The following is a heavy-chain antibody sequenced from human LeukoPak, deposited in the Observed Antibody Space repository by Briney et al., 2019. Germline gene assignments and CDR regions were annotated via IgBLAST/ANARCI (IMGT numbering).Heavy chain of an antibody. V-gene: IGHV1-46*01. CDR3: ARDTGVRLRDYGSGSYSPYYYMDV. D-gene: IGHD3-10*01. J-gene: IGHJ6*03. CDR2: IKPSGGST. CDR1: GYTFTSYY. Sequence: ASVKVSCKASGYTFTSYYMHWVRQAPGQGLEWMGIIKPSGGSTSYAQKFQGRVTMTRDMSTSTVYMELSSLRSEDTAVYYCARDTGVRLRDYGSGSYSPYYYMDVWGKGTTVTVSS.